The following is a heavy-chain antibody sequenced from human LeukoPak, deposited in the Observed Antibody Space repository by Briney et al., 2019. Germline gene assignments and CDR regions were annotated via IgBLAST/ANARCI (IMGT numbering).Heavy chain of an antibody. CDR2: IYTSGST. J-gene: IGHJ6*03. CDR3: AREPQYCSGGSCYEYYYYMDV. V-gene: IGHV4-4*07. D-gene: IGHD2-15*01. Sequence: PSETLSLTCTVSRGSISRYYWSWIRQPAGKGLEWIGRIYTSGSTNYNPSLTSRATMSVDTSKNQFSLKLSSVTAADTAVYYCAREPQYCSGGSCYEYYYYMDVWGKGTTVTVSS. CDR1: RGSISRYY.